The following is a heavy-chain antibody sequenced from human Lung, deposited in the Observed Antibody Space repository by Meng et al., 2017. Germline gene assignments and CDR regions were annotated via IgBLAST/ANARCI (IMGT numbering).Heavy chain of an antibody. D-gene: IGHD4-11*01. CDR3: ARGPTTMAHDFDY. CDR1: GWSFSDYY. J-gene: IGHJ4*02. CDR2: ITHSGST. V-gene: IGHV4-34*01. Sequence: QVHLQQWGAGLVKPSATPSLTCVVSGWSFSDYYWSWIRQPPGKGLEWIGEITHSGSTNYNTSLESRATISVDTSQNNLSLKLSSVTAADSAVYYCARGPTTMAHDFDYWGQGTLITVSS.